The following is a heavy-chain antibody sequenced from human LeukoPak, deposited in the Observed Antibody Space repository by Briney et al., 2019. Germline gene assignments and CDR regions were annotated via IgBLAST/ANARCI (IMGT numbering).Heavy chain of an antibody. CDR3: ARKKVGATGIDY. CDR2: INTDGSLT. Sequence: GGSLRLSCAASGFTFNSYWMHWVRQAPGKGLVWVSRINTDGSLTNYADSVKGRFTFSRDNAKNTLYLEMNSLRAEDTAVYYCARKKVGATGIDYWGQGTLVTVSS. J-gene: IGHJ4*02. D-gene: IGHD1-26*01. V-gene: IGHV3-74*01. CDR1: GFTFNSYW.